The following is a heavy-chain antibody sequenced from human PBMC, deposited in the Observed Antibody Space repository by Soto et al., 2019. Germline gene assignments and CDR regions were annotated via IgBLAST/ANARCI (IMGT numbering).Heavy chain of an antibody. CDR1: GGSFSGYY. D-gene: IGHD3-16*02. CDR3: ARLCGSPMRYYDYVWGSYRRRGYFDY. J-gene: IGHJ4*02. V-gene: IGHV4-34*01. CDR2: INHSGST. Sequence: SETLSLTCAVYGGSFSGYYWSWIRQPPGKGLEWIGEINHSGSTNYNPSLKSRVTISVDTSKNQFSLKLSSVTAADTAVYYCARLCGSPMRYYDYVWGSYRRRGYFDYWGQGTLVTVSS.